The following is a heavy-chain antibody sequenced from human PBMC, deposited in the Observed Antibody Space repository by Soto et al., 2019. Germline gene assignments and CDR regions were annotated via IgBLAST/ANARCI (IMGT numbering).Heavy chain of an antibody. V-gene: IGHV4-59*01. J-gene: IGHJ4*02. CDR2: IYYIGNT. Sequence: SETLSLTCTVSGGSITNYYWNWIRQPPGKGLEWIGYIYYIGNTNYNPSLKSRVTMSIDTSKNQSSLNLSSVTAADTGLYFCARAAGSSYSFNYWGRGALVTVSS. CDR1: GGSITNYY. CDR3: ARAAGSSYSFNY. D-gene: IGHD3-10*01.